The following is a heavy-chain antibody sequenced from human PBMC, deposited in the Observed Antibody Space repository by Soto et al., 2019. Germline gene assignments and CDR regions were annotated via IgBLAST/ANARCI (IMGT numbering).Heavy chain of an antibody. Sequence: SETLSLTCTVSGGSISSSSYYWGWIRQPPGKGLEWIGSIYYSGSTYYNPSLKSRVTISVDTSKNQFSLKLSSVTAADTAVYYCARITYYYGSGSLYYYYGMDVWGQGTTVTVSS. V-gene: IGHV4-39*07. D-gene: IGHD3-10*01. CDR3: ARITYYYGSGSLYYYYGMDV. CDR1: GGSISSSSYY. J-gene: IGHJ6*02. CDR2: IYYSGST.